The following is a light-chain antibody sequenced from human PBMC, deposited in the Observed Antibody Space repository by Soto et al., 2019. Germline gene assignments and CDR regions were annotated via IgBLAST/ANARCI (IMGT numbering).Light chain of an antibody. CDR3: QQYGSSPWT. J-gene: IGKJ1*01. CDR1: QSVSSSY. Sequence: EIGLTQSRGTLSLSPGERATLSCRASQSVSSSYLAWYQQKPGQAPRLLIYGASSRATGIPDRFSGSGSGTDFTLTISRLEPEDFAVYYCQQYGSSPWTFGQGTKVDIK. CDR2: GAS. V-gene: IGKV3-20*01.